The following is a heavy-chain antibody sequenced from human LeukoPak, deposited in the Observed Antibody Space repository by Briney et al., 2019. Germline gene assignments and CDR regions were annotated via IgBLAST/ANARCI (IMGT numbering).Heavy chain of an antibody. CDR3: ARQTYGDLVIDY. Sequence: SQTLSLTCTVSGGSISSGGYYWSWIRQHPGKGLEWIGYIYYSGSTYYNPSLKSRVTISVDTSKNQFSLKLSSVTAADTALYYCARQTYGDLVIDYWGQGTLVTASS. V-gene: IGHV4-31*03. CDR1: GGSISSGGYY. CDR2: IYYSGST. J-gene: IGHJ4*02. D-gene: IGHD4-17*01.